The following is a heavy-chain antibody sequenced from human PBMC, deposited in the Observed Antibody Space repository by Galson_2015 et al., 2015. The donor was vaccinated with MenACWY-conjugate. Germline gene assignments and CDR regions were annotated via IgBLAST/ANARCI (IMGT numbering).Heavy chain of an antibody. CDR2: ISISSSYI. J-gene: IGHJ4*01. V-gene: IGHV3-21*01. Sequence: SLRLSCAASGFIFSSHTMNWVRQAPGKGLEWVSSISISSSYIYYADSVKGRFTISRDNAKNSLYLQMNSLTAEDTAVYYCARDFARLELFSAYYFDHRGHGTPVTVPS. D-gene: IGHD3-3*01. CDR3: ARDFARLELFSAYYFDH. CDR1: GFIFSSHT.